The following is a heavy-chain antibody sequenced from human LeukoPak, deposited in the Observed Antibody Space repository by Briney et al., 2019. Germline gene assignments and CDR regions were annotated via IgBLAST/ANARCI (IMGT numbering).Heavy chain of an antibody. Sequence: GGSLRLSCAASGFTFSSYSMNWVRQAPGKGLEWVSYISSSSSTIYYADSAKGRLTISRDNSKSTLYLQMNSLRVGDTAVYYCVRGPYCSGGSCNGHFDYWGQGTLVTASS. V-gene: IGHV3-48*01. D-gene: IGHD2-15*01. CDR3: VRGPYCSGGSCNGHFDY. CDR1: GFTFSSYS. J-gene: IGHJ4*02. CDR2: ISSSSSTI.